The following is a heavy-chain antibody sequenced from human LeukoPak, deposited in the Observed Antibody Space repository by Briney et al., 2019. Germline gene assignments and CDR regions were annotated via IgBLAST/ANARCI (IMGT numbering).Heavy chain of an antibody. D-gene: IGHD2-21*02. J-gene: IGHJ4*02. CDR2: ISAYNGNT. Sequence: GASVKVSCKASGYTFTSYGISWVRQAPGQGLGWMGWISAYNGNTNYAQKLQGRVTMTTDTSTSTAYMELRSLRSDDTAVYYCARVPLWTYCGGDCFNYDYWGQGTLVTVSS. V-gene: IGHV1-18*01. CDR3: ARVPLWTYCGGDCFNYDY. CDR1: GYTFTSYG.